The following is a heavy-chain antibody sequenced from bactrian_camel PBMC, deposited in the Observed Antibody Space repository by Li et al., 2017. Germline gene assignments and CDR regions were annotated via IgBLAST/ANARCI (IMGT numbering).Heavy chain of an antibody. J-gene: IGHJ4*01. CDR3: AGRRNVVTVCRASAEYDY. V-gene: IGHV3S31*01. Sequence: VQLVESGGGLVQPGGSLRLSCAASGFTFSRYAMSWVRQAPGKGLEWVSSISSGSDSGSTYYADSVKGRFTIFRDNAMNTLYLQMNNTMPEDTAMYYCAGRRNVVTVCRASAEYDYWGQGTQVTVS. CDR1: GFTFSRYA. D-gene: IGHD2*01. CDR2: ISSGSDSGST.